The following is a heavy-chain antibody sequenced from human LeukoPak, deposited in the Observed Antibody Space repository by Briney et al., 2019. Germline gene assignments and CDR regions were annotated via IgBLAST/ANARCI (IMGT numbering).Heavy chain of an antibody. D-gene: IGHD3-3*01. V-gene: IGHV4-59*06. J-gene: IGHJ6*02. CDR3: ARSLANLGYDFWSGYWLGMDV. CDR1: GGSISSYY. Sequence: PSETLSLTCTVSGGSISSYYWSWIRQHPGKGLEWIGYIYYSGSTYYNPSLKSRVTISVDTSKNQFSLKLSSVTAADTAVYYCARSLANLGYDFWSGYWLGMDVWGQGTTVTVSS. CDR2: IYYSGST.